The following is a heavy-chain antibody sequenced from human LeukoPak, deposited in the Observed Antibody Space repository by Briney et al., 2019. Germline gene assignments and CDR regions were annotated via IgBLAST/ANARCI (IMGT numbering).Heavy chain of an antibody. CDR2: ISSSSSYI. Sequence: PEGSLRLSCTASGFTFSSYSMNWVRQAPGKGLEWVSSISSSSSYIYYADSVKGRFTISRDNAKNSLYLQMNSLRAEDTAVYYCARDSSGWSYLNWFDPWGQGTLVTVSS. V-gene: IGHV3-21*01. CDR1: GFTFSSYS. CDR3: ARDSSGWSYLNWFDP. J-gene: IGHJ5*02. D-gene: IGHD6-19*01.